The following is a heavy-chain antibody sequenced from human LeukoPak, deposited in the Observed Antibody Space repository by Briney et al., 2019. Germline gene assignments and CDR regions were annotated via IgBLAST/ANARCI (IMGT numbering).Heavy chain of an antibody. D-gene: IGHD2-2*01. CDR2: INHSGST. J-gene: IGHJ4*02. V-gene: IGHV4-34*01. Sequence: SETLSLTCTVSGGSISSYYWSWIRQPPGKGLEWIGDINHSGSTNYNPSLTSRVTISVDPSKNQFSLTLSSVTAADTAVYYCARVARCTSCFDIDYWGQGTLVTVSS. CDR1: GGSISSYY. CDR3: ARVARCTSCFDIDY.